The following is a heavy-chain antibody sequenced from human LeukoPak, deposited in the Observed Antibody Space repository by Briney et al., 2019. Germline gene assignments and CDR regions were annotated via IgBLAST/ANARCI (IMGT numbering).Heavy chain of an antibody. CDR2: IYYTGTT. V-gene: IGHV4-59*01. Sequence: PSETLSLTCTISGDSTNTYFWSWIRQPPGKGLEWLGYIYYTGTTNYNPSLKSRVTISVDTSKNQFSLKLSSVTAADTAVYYCARVGGTNYYYYGMDVWGQGTTVTVSS. CDR1: GDSTNTYF. J-gene: IGHJ6*02. D-gene: IGHD1-26*01. CDR3: ARVGGTNYYYYGMDV.